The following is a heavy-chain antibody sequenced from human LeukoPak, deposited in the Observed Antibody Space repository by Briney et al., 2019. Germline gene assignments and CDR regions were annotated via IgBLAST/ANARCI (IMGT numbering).Heavy chain of an antibody. D-gene: IGHD1-26*01. J-gene: IGHJ6*03. CDR1: GFTFSLYA. CDR3: ARDPYSGNYGTYYYYYMDV. Sequence: SGGSLRLSCAASGFTFSLYAMNWVRQAPGKAMEWVSSITSSGTYTFYADSVKGRFTISRDNAKNSLYLQMDSLGPEDTAVYYCARDPYSGNYGTYYYYYMDVWGKGTTVTISS. CDR2: ITSSGTYT. V-gene: IGHV3-21*01.